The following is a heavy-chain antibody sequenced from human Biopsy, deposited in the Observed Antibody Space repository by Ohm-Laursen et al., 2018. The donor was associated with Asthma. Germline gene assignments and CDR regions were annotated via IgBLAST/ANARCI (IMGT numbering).Heavy chain of an antibody. CDR2: VSSDGHNK. V-gene: IGHV3-30*03. D-gene: IGHD3-22*01. CDR1: GFIFSQCG. Sequence: SLRLSCSASGFIFSQCGMHWVRQGPGKGLEWVALVSSDGHNKYYEDSVKGRFTISRDNSRNRLYLQINRLTVEDSAVYFCARQSGQDYGDSSGFDIWGKGQRSPSLQ. J-gene: IGHJ3*02. CDR3: ARQSGQDYGDSSGFDI.